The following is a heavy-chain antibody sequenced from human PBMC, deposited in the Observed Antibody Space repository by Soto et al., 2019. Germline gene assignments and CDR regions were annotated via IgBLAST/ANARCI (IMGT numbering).Heavy chain of an antibody. Sequence: SGGSLRLSCAASGFTFSSYAMHWVRQAPGKGLEWVAVISYDGSNKYYADSVKGRFTISRDNSKNTLYLQMNSLRAEDTAVYYCARDRYCTNGVCWGVPWFDPWGQGT. V-gene: IGHV3-30-3*01. D-gene: IGHD2-8*01. CDR2: ISYDGSNK. CDR3: ARDRYCTNGVCWGVPWFDP. CDR1: GFTFSSYA. J-gene: IGHJ5*02.